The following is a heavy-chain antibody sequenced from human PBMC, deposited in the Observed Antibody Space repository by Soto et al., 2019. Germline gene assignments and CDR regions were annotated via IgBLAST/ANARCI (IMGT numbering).Heavy chain of an antibody. CDR2: IYYSGST. CDR1: GGSISSGDYY. CDR3: ARVPFRGIAAAGTYYYYGMDV. D-gene: IGHD6-13*01. Sequence: PSETLSLTCTVSGGSISSGDYYWSWIRQPPGKGLEWIGYIYYSGSTYYNPSLKSRVTISVDTSKNQFSLKLSSVTAADTAVYYCARVPFRGIAAAGTYYYYGMDVWGQGTTVTVS. J-gene: IGHJ6*02. V-gene: IGHV4-30-4*01.